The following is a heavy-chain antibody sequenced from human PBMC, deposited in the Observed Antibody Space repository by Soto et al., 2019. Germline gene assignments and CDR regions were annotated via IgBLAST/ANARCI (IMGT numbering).Heavy chain of an antibody. V-gene: IGHV4-30-4*08. J-gene: IGHJ4*02. CDR3: ARGGLDDFWSGYLYHLDS. D-gene: IGHD3-3*01. CDR2: IYLSGFT. CDR1: GGSITSSKHY. Sequence: SETLSLTCTVSGGSITSSKHYWSWIRQHPGKGLEWIGYIYLSGFTYSNPSLKSRVTMSIDTSKNQFSLKLSFVTAADTAVYYCARGGLDDFWSGYLYHLDSWGLGTLVTVSS.